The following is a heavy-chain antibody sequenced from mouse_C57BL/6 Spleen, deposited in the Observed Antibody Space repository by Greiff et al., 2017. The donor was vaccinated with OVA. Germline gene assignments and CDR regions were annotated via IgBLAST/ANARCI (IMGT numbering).Heavy chain of an antibody. V-gene: IGHV1-55*01. CDR3: ARYDGYYRAY. J-gene: IGHJ3*01. D-gene: IGHD2-3*01. CDR2: IYPGSGST. CDR1: GYTFTSYW. Sequence: QVQLQQPGAELVKPGASVKMSCKASGYTFTSYWITWVKPRPGQGLAWIGDIYPGSGSTNYNEKFKSKATLTVDTSSSTAYMQLSSLTSEDSAVYYCARYDGYYRAYWGQGTLVTVSA.